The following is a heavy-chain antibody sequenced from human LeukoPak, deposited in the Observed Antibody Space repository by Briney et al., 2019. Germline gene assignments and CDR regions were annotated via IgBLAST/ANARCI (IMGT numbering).Heavy chain of an antibody. CDR1: GGTFSSYA. Sequence: ASVKVSCKASGGTFSSYAISWVRQAPGQGLEWMGGIIPIFGTANYAQKFQGRVTITADESTSTAYMELSSLRSEDTAVYYCARAPGIAAAGRRYYYYGMDVWGQGTTGTVSS. CDR3: ARAPGIAAAGRRYYYYGMDV. D-gene: IGHD6-13*01. V-gene: IGHV1-69*13. CDR2: IIPIFGTA. J-gene: IGHJ6*02.